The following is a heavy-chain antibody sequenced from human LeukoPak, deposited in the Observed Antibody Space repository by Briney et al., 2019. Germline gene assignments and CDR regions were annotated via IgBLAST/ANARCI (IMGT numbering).Heavy chain of an antibody. J-gene: IGHJ4*02. V-gene: IGHV3-49*03. D-gene: IGHD3-3*01. CDR2: LRSTVHGGPA. CDR3: TRAGGYDFWIDY. Sequence: GGSLRLSCSTFGFNFANYGVSWFRQAPGQGLEWVGFLRSTVHGGPAEYAPSVEGRFIISRDDSKSIAYLQMNSLKTEDTAVYYCTRAGGYDFWIDYWGQGTLVTVSS. CDR1: GFNFANYG.